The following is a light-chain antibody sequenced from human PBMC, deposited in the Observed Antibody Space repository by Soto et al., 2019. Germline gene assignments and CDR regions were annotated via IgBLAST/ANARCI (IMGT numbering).Light chain of an antibody. CDR2: SAS. Sequence: DIHMTQSPPSLSASVGDRVTSTGPASQTISTYLNWYQQKPGKAPKLLIYSASSLQSGVPSSFSGSGSGTDFTLTIVSLQPEDSGTYFCQQGYRLPHTFGQGTKVDIK. CDR3: QQGYRLPHT. CDR1: QTISTY. V-gene: IGKV1-39*01. J-gene: IGKJ1*01.